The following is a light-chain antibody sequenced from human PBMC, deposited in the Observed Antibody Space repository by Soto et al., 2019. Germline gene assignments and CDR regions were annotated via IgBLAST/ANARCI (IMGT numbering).Light chain of an antibody. V-gene: IGKV1-39*01. CDR3: QQSYSTPPT. CDR1: QSISSY. Sequence: DIQMTQSPSSLSASLGDRVTIXXRASQSISSYLNWYQQKPGKAPKIXIYAASSLQSGVPSRFSGSGSGTDFTLTISSLQPEDFATYYCQQSYSTPPTFGQGTKVDIK. J-gene: IGKJ1*01. CDR2: AAS.